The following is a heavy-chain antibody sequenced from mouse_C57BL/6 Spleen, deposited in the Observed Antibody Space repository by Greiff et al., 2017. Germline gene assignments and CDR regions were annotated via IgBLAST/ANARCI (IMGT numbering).Heavy chain of an antibody. D-gene: IGHD2-4*01. V-gene: IGHV1-9*01. CDR1: GYTFTGYW. Sequence: QVQLKQSGAELMKPGASVKLSCKATGYTFTGYWIEWVKQRPGHGLEWIGEILPGSGSTNYNEKFKGKATFTADTSSNTAYMQLSSLTTEDSAIYYCARSYYDYDEAWCAYWGQGTLVTVSA. CDR3: ARSYYDYDEAWCAY. CDR2: ILPGSGST. J-gene: IGHJ3*01.